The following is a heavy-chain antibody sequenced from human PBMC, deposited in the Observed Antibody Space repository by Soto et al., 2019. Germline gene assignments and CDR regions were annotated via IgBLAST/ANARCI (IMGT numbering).Heavy chain of an antibody. J-gene: IGHJ6*02. CDR1: GYTLTKLS. D-gene: IGHD3-10*01. CDR3: ATYERFGLAPPQYYYTIDV. V-gene: IGHV1-24*01. CDR2: FDPEDGET. Sequence: QVQLIQSGAEVKKPGASVKVSCKVSGYTLTKLSIHWVRQAPGKGHEWVGGFDPEDGETMYAQKFQGRVTMTEDTSRATAYMELSSLRSEDTAVYYCATYERFGLAPPQYYYTIDVWGQGTTVTVSS.